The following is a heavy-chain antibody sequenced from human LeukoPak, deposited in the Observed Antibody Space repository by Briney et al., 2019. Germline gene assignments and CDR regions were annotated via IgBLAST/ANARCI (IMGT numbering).Heavy chain of an antibody. CDR2: INPNSGGT. D-gene: IGHD1-26*01. CDR3: ARVPGATPFDH. CDR1: GYIFTSYY. V-gene: IGHV1-2*02. J-gene: IGHJ4*02. Sequence: ASVKVSCKASGYIFTSYYMHWVRQAPGQGLEWMGWINPNSGGTNYAQKFQGRVTMTRDTSISTAYMELSRLRSDDTAVYYCARVPGATPFDHWGQGTLVTVSS.